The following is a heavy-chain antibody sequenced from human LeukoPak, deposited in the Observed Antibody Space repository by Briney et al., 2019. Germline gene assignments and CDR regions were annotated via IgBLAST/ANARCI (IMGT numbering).Heavy chain of an antibody. V-gene: IGHV4-34*01. CDR3: ARGLITFGGVIVNGGLYFDY. D-gene: IGHD3-16*02. CDR2: INHSGST. CDR1: GGSFSGYY. J-gene: IGHJ4*02. Sequence: SETLSLTCAVYGGSFSGYYWSWIRQPPGKGLEWIGEINHSGSTNYTPSLKSRVTISVDTSKNQFSLKLSSVTAADTAVYYCARGLITFGGVIVNGGLYFDYWGQGTLVTVSS.